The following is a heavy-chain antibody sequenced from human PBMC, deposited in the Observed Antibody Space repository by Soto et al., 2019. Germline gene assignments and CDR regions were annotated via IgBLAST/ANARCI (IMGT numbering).Heavy chain of an antibody. J-gene: IGHJ5*02. CDR1: GGSISSGDYH. D-gene: IGHD3-22*01. CDR2: IYYSGST. V-gene: IGHV4-30-4*01. Sequence: SETLSLTCTVSGGSISSGDYHWSWIRQPPGKGLEWIGYIYYSGSTYYNPSLKSRVTISVDTSKNQFSLKLSSVTAADTAVYYCARDCNGSGYLNWFDPWGQGTLVTVSS. CDR3: ARDCNGSGYLNWFDP.